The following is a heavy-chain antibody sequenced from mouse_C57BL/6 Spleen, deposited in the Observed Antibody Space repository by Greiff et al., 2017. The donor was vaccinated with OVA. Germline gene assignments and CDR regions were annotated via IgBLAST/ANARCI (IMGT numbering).Heavy chain of an antibody. CDR1: GYTFTDYY. CDR3: AREAGSCYCYYAMDY. CDR2: IYPGSGNT. D-gene: IGHD1-1*01. J-gene: IGHJ4*01. Sequence: QVQLKESGAELVRPGASVKLSCKASGYTFTDYYINWVKQRPGQGLEWIARIYPGSGNTYYNEKFKGKATLTAEKSSSTAYMQLSSLTSEDSALYFSAREAGSCYCYYAMDYWGQGTSVTVSS. V-gene: IGHV1-76*01.